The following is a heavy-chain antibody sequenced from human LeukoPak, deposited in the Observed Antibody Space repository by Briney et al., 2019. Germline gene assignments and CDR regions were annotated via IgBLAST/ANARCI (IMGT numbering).Heavy chain of an antibody. V-gene: IGHV5-51*01. D-gene: IGHD2-2*02. CDR2: IYPGDSDT. J-gene: IGHJ3*02. CDR3: ARQPAHCSSTSCYTTPDAFDI. Sequence: GESLKISCKGSGYSLTSYWIGWVRQMPGKGLEWMGIIYPGDSDTRYSPSFQGQVTISADKSISTAYLQWSSLKASDTAMYYCARQPAHCSSTSCYTTPDAFDIWGQGTMVTVSS. CDR1: GYSLTSYW.